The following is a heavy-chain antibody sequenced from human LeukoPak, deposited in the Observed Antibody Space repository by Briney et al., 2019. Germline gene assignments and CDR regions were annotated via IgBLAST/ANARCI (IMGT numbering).Heavy chain of an antibody. CDR2: INSDGSST. D-gene: IGHD3-10*01. CDR3: ARGGGRYYYGSGPIDY. J-gene: IGHJ4*02. Sequence: GGSLRLSCAASGFTFSSYWMSWVRQAPGKGLVWVSRINSDGSSTSYADSVKGRFTISRDNAKNTLYLQMNSLRAEDTAVYYCARGGGRYYYGSGPIDYWGQGTLVTVSS. CDR1: GFTFSSYW. V-gene: IGHV3-74*01.